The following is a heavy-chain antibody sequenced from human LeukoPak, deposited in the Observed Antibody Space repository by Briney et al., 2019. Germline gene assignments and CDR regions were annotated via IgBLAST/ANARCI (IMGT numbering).Heavy chain of an antibody. CDR2: IYYTGST. CDR1: GGSISSGGYY. Sequence: SETLSLTCTVSGGSISSGGYYWTWIRQHPGKGLEWIGYIYYTGSTFFNPSLKSRVIISVDTSKNQFSLKLSSVTAADTAVYYCARSDQRWLYSDYWGQGTLVTVSS. CDR3: ARSDQRWLYSDY. V-gene: IGHV4-31*03. J-gene: IGHJ4*02. D-gene: IGHD5-24*01.